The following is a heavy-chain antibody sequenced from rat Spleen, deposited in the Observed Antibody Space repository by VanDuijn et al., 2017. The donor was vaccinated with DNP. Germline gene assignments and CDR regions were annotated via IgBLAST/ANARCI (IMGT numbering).Heavy chain of an antibody. CDR1: GFTFSDYY. V-gene: IGHV5-25*01. Sequence: EVQLVESGGGLVQPGRSLKLSCAASGFTFSDYYMAWVRQAPTKGLEWVASISSSGSESYYRDSVKGRFTISRDNGKSILYLQMDSLRSEDTATYFCAKDAFDYWGQGVMVTVSS. J-gene: IGHJ2*01. CDR2: ISSSGSES. CDR3: AKDAFDY.